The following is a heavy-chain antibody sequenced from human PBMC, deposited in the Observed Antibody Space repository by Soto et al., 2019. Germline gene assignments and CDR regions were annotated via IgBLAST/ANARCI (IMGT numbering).Heavy chain of an antibody. CDR2: IYYSGST. CDR3: ARLGGYCSSTSTNCYPSYATDG. CDR1: GGSISSYY. J-gene: IGHJ6*02. V-gene: IGHV4-59*08. D-gene: IGHD2-2*01. Sequence: SETLSLTCTVSGGSISSYYWSWIRQPPGKGLEWIGSIYYSGSTNYNPSLESRVTISVDTSRNQFSLKVTSVTAADTAVYYCARLGGYCSSTSTNCYPSYATDGWGQGPTVSLAS.